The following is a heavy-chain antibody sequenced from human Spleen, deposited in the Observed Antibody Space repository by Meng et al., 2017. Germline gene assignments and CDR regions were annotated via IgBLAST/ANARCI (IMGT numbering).Heavy chain of an antibody. V-gene: IGHV4-4*02. J-gene: IGHJ4*02. D-gene: IGHD1-26*01. CDR1: GGSISSSDW. CDR3: ARDLHAGVDY. Sequence: SETLSLTCAVSGGSISSSDWWTWVRQPPGKGLEWIGQIYHSGSTTYNPSLRSRVSISLDKSKNQFSLSLSSVTAADTAVYYCARDLHAGVDYWGQGALVTVSS. CDR2: IYHSGST.